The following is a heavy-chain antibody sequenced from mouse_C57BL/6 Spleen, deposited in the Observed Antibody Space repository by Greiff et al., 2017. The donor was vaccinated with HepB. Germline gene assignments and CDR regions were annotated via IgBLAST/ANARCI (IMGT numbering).Heavy chain of an antibody. Sequence: EVKLVESGEGLVKPGGSLKLSCAASGFTFSSYAMSWVRQTPEKRLEWVAYISSGGDYIYYADTVKGRFTISRDNARNTLYLQMSSRKSEDTAMYYCTREYLDSSGPAWFAYWGQGTLVTVSA. CDR3: TREYLDSSGPAWFAY. D-gene: IGHD3-2*02. J-gene: IGHJ3*01. V-gene: IGHV5-9-1*02. CDR2: ISSGGDYI. CDR1: GFTFSSYA.